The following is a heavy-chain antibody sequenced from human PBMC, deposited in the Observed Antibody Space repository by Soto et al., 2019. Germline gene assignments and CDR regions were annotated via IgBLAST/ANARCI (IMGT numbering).Heavy chain of an antibody. CDR2: ISSSSSYI. V-gene: IGHV3-21*06. CDR1: GFTFSSYS. J-gene: IGHJ4*02. Sequence: GGSLRLSCAASGFTFSSYSMNWVRQAPGKGLEWVSSISSSSSYIYYGDSMKGRFTISRDNAKNSLYLEMNSLRAEDTAVYYCARESEDLTSNFDYWGQGTLVTVSS. CDR3: ARESEDLTSNFDY.